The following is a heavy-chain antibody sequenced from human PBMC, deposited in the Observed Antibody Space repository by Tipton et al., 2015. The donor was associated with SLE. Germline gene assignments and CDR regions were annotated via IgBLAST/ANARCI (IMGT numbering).Heavy chain of an antibody. Sequence: QLVQSGAEVKKPGSSVKVSCKTSGGTFTNYGINWVRQAPGQALEWMGGIIPILGTTNYAQKFQGRVTIITDGSTSTVYMELSSLRSEDTAVYYCAREEWSAFDYWGQGTLVTVSS. D-gene: IGHD2-8*01. V-gene: IGHV1-69*05. CDR1: GGTFTNYG. CDR3: AREEWSAFDY. CDR2: IIPILGTT. J-gene: IGHJ4*02.